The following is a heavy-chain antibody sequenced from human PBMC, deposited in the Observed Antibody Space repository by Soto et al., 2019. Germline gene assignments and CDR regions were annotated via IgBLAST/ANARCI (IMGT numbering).Heavy chain of an antibody. J-gene: IGHJ6*02. Sequence: GESLKISCAASGFTFSSYAMSWVRQAPGKGLEWVSAISGSGGSTYYADSVKGRFTISRDNSKNTLYLQMNSLRAEDTAVYYCAKPLEPYYYYGMDVWGQGTTVTVSS. D-gene: IGHD1-1*01. CDR3: AKPLEPYYYYGMDV. CDR1: GFTFSSYA. CDR2: ISGSGGST. V-gene: IGHV3-23*01.